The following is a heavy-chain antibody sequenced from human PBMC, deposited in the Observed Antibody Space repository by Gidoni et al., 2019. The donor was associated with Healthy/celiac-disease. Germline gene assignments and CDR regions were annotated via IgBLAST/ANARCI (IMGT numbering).Heavy chain of an antibody. CDR1: GFPFSSYG. J-gene: IGHJ4*02. CDR2: IAYDGSNK. D-gene: IGHD3-10*01. V-gene: IGHV3-30*18. CDR3: AKDRVRYYYGSGSYFRDYYFDY. Sequence: QVQLVESGGGVVQPGGSLRLSCAASGFPFSSYGLHWVRQAPGKGLEWGAVIAYDGSNKYYADSVKGRFTISRDNSKNTLYLQMNSLRAEDTAVYYCAKDRVRYYYGSGSYFRDYYFDYWGQGTLVTVSS.